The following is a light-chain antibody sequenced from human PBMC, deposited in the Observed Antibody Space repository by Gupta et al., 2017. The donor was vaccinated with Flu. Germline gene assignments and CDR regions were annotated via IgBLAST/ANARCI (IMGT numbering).Light chain of an antibody. Sequence: EIVMTQTPVSLPVTPGEPASISCGSSQSLLDSDNGNTYLDWYLKKPGRSPQLLIYPLSYRASGVPDRFSGSGSGTDFTLKIRRVEAEDVGVYFCMQPKELPSYSFGRGTKLQIK. CDR3: MQPKELPSYS. J-gene: IGKJ2*03. CDR1: QSLLDSDNGNTY. V-gene: IGKV2-40*01. CDR2: PLS.